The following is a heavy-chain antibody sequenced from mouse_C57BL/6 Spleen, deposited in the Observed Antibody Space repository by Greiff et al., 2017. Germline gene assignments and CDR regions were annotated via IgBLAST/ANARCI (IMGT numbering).Heavy chain of an antibody. J-gene: IGHJ4*01. CDR3: ARYRDGYYLFYAMDY. D-gene: IGHD2-3*01. CDR2: INPNNGGT. V-gene: IGHV1-22*01. Sequence: EVQLQQSGPELVKPGASVKMSCKASGYTFTDYNMHWVKQSHGKSLEWIGYINPNNGGTSYNQKFKGKATLTVNKSSSPAYMELRSLTSEDSAVYYCARYRDGYYLFYAMDYWGQGTSVTVSS. CDR1: GYTFTDYN.